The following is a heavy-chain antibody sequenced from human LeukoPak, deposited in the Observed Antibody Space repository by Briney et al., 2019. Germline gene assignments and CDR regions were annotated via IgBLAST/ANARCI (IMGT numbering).Heavy chain of an antibody. J-gene: IGHJ4*02. D-gene: IGHD3-9*01. CDR2: FDPEDGEA. V-gene: IGHV1-24*01. Sequence: ASVKVSCKVSGYTLTELSMHWVRQAPGKGLEWMGGFDPEDGEAIYAQKFQGRVTITEDTSTDTAYMELSSLRSEDTAVYYCATGIYDILTGYQPYYFDYWGQGTLVTVSS. CDR1: GYTLTELS. CDR3: ATGIYDILTGYQPYYFDY.